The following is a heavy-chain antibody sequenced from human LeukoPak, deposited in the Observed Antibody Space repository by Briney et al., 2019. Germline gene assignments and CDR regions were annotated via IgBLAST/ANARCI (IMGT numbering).Heavy chain of an antibody. D-gene: IGHD4-17*01. V-gene: IGHV4-59*12. Sequence: SETLSLTCTVSGGSISSYYWSWIRQPPGKGLEWIGYIYYSGSTNYNPSLKSRVTISVDTSKNQFSLKLSSVTAADTAVYYCARVRYGDVDYWGQGTLVTVSS. CDR3: ARVRYGDVDY. J-gene: IGHJ4*02. CDR2: IYYSGST. CDR1: GGSISSYY.